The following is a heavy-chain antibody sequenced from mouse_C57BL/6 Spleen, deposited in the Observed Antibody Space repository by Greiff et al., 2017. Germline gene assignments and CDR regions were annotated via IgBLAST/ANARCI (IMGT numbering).Heavy chain of an antibody. D-gene: IGHD1-1*01. Sequence: QVQLKQSGPELVKPGASVKISCKASGYAFSSSWMNWVKQRPGKGLEWIGRIYPGDGDTNYNGKFKGKATLTADKSSSTAYMQLSSLTSEDSAVYFSARYGRRPHDYWGQGTTLTVSS. V-gene: IGHV1-82*01. J-gene: IGHJ2*01. CDR3: ARYGRRPHDY. CDR1: GYAFSSSW. CDR2: IYPGDGDT.